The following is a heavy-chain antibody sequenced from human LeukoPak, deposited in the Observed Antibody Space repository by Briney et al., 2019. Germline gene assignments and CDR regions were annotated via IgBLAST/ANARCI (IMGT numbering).Heavy chain of an antibody. CDR1: GFTFSNYN. CDR3: ATADLAGYYGGDY. J-gene: IGHJ4*02. D-gene: IGHD3-9*01. V-gene: IGHV3-21*01. Sequence: GGSLRLSCAASGFTFSNYNMIWVRQAPGKGLEWVSSISSSATYIYYAHSVKGRFTISRDDAKNSLFLQMNSLRAEDTAVYYCATADLAGYYGGDYWGQGTLVTVSS. CDR2: ISSSATYI.